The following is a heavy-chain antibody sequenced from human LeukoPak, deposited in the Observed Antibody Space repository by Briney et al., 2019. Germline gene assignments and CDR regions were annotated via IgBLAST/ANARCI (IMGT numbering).Heavy chain of an antibody. CDR2: VKPDGSEK. CDR3: ARDRGYYVSDY. V-gene: IGHV3-7*01. Sequence: GGSLRLSRAASGFTFSNYWMTWVRQAPGKGLEWVAHVKPDGSEKSYVDSVKGRFTISRDNAQNSLYLQMNSLRAEDTAVYYCARDRGYYVSDYWGQGTLVTVSS. CDR1: GFTFSNYW. D-gene: IGHD3-22*01. J-gene: IGHJ4*02.